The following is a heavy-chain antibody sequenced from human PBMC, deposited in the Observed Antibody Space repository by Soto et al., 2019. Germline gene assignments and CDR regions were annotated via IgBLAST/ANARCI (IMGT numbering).Heavy chain of an antibody. J-gene: IGHJ5*02. CDR1: GGSISSSSYY. V-gene: IGHV4-39*01. Sequence: SETLSLTCTVSGGSISSSSYYWGWIRQPPGKGLEWIGSIYYSGSTYYNPSLKSRVTISVDTSKNQFSLKLSSVTAADTAVYYCARGRGMWELLGSHWFDPWGQGTLVTVSS. D-gene: IGHD1-26*01. CDR3: ARGRGMWELLGSHWFDP. CDR2: IYYSGST.